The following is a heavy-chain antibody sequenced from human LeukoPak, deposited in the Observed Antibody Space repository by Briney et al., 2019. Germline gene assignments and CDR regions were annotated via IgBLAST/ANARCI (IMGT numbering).Heavy chain of an antibody. CDR1: GGSFSGYY. V-gene: IGHV4-34*09. D-gene: IGHD3-10*01. J-gene: IGHJ4*02. Sequence: SETLSLTCAVYGGSFSGYYWSWIRQPPGKGLEWIGYIYYSGSTYYNPSLKSRVTISVDTSKNQFSLKLSSVTAADTAVYYCASIPIDYYGSDRFDYWGQGTLVTVSS. CDR3: ASIPIDYYGSDRFDY. CDR2: IYYSGST.